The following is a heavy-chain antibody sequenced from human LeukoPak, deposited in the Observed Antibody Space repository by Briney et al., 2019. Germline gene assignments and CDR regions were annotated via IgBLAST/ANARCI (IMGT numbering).Heavy chain of an antibody. J-gene: IGHJ3*02. CDR3: ARATGTWGHDGFHI. V-gene: IGHV1-18*01. D-gene: IGHD3-16*01. CDR1: GYTFTSYG. CDR2: ISGYSGNT. Sequence: ASVKVSCKAYGYTFTSYGISWVRQAPGQGLEWVGWISGYSGNTHYAQRLQGRVTMTTDTSTTTSYMELRSLRSDDTAVYYCARATGTWGHDGFHIWGQGTMVTVSS.